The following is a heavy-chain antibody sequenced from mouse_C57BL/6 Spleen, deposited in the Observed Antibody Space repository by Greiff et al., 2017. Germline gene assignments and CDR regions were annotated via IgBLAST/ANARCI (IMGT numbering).Heavy chain of an antibody. Sequence: QVQLQQSGAELVKPGASVKLSCKASGYAFTSYWMNWVKQRPGQGLEWIGQIYPGDGDTNYNEKFKGKATLTADKSSSTAYMQLSSLTSEDSAVXCCARREYYYSRDNWGQGTSLTVAS. V-gene: IGHV1-80*01. CDR2: IYPGDGDT. J-gene: IGHJ2*02. CDR1: GYAFTSYW. D-gene: IGHD2-12*01. CDR3: ARREYYYSRDN.